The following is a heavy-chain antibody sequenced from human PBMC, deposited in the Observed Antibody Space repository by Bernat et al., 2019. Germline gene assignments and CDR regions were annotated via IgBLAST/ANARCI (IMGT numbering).Heavy chain of an antibody. CDR3: GKDLQLARDSIGGRFDP. CDR1: GFTFSSYG. Sequence: QVQLVESGGGVVQPGRSLRLSCAASGFTFSSYGMHWVRQAPGKGLEWVAVISYDGSNKYYADSVKGRFTISRDNSENTLYLQVNSLRAEDTAVYYCGKDLQLARDSIGGRFDPWGEGTLVTVSS. V-gene: IGHV3-30*18. CDR2: ISYDGSNK. J-gene: IGHJ5*02. D-gene: IGHD6-13*01.